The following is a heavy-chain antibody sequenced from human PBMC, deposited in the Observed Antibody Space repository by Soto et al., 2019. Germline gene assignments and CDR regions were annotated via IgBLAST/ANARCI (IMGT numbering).Heavy chain of an antibody. J-gene: IGHJ4*02. CDR2: ISHLENT. CDR1: GASISYGGFS. D-gene: IGHD5-12*01. V-gene: IGHV4-30-2*06. CDR3: ARGGGYDSFDY. Sequence: QLQLQESGSGVVKTSETLSLTCTVSGASISYGGFSWSWIRQSPGKGLEWIGYISHLENTYLHPAFKSRLTMSIDRTRNQFSLKLSSVTAADMAVYYCARGGGYDSFDYWGQGVLVTVSS.